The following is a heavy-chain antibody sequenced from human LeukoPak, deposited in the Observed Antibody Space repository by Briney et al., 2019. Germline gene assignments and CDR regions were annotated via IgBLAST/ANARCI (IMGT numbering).Heavy chain of an antibody. CDR3: ARTRARGLIGC. CDR1: GFTFRSYW. J-gene: IGHJ4*02. D-gene: IGHD3-16*01. Sequence: GGSLRLSCAASGFTFRSYWMTWVRQAPGKGLEWVANIKQDGSERFYVDSVKGRFTISRDNAKNSLYLQMSSLRAEDTAVYYCARTRARGLIGCWGQGTLVTVAS. V-gene: IGHV3-7*01. CDR2: IKQDGSER.